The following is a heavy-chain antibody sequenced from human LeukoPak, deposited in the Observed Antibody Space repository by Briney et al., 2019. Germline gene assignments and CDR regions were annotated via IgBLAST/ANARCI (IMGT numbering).Heavy chain of an antibody. CDR2: IYYSGST. D-gene: IGHD2-15*01. CDR3: ARHNLKVRMLWFDP. Sequence: SETLSLTCTVSGGSISSYYWSWIRQPAGKGLEWIGSIYYSGSTYYNPSLKSRVTISVDTSKNQFSLKLSSVTAADTAVYYCARHNLKVRMLWFDPWGQGTLVTVSS. J-gene: IGHJ5*02. CDR1: GGSISSYY. V-gene: IGHV4-59*05.